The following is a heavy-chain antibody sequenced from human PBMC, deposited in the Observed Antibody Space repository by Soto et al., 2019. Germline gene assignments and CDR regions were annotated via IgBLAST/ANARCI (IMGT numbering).Heavy chain of an antibody. Sequence: QVQLQESGPGLVKPSQTLSLTCTVSGGSISSGDYYWSWIRQPPGKGLEWIGYIYYSGSTYYNPSLKSRVTISVDTSKNQFSLKLSSVTAADTAVYYCARENRELAYCGGDCYSFDYWGQGTLVTVSS. J-gene: IGHJ4*02. V-gene: IGHV4-30-4*01. CDR2: IYYSGST. D-gene: IGHD2-21*02. CDR3: ARENRELAYCGGDCYSFDY. CDR1: GGSISSGDYY.